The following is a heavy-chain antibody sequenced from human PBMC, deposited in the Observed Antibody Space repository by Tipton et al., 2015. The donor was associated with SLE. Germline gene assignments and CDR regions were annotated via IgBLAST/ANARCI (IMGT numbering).Heavy chain of an antibody. CDR3: ATSEPRGYSYGLYRY. V-gene: IGHV4-39*07. Sequence: TPSLTCTVSGGSISSSSYYWGWIRQPPGKGLEWIGSIYYSGSTYYNPSLKSRVTISVDTSKNQFSLKLSSVTAADTAVYYCATSEPRGYSYGLYRYWGQGTLVTVSS. D-gene: IGHD5-18*01. J-gene: IGHJ4*02. CDR1: GGSISSSSYY. CDR2: IYYSGST.